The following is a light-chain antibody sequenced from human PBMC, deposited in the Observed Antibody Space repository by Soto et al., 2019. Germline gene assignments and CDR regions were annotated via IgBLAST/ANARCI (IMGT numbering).Light chain of an antibody. CDR1: QSVSNSNSY. J-gene: IGKJ3*01. CDR2: GAS. V-gene: IGKV3-20*01. Sequence: EIGLTQSPGSLSVSPGERATLSCRASQSVSNSNSYLAWYQQKPGQSPRLLIYGASRRATGIPDRFSGSGSGTDFTLTISRLEPEDFAVYYCHHYDSTPRTFGPGTKVDIK. CDR3: HHYDSTPRT.